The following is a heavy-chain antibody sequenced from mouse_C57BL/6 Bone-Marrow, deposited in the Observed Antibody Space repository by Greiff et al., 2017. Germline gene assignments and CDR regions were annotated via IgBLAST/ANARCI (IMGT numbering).Heavy chain of an antibody. V-gene: IGHV1-81*01. D-gene: IGHD1-1*01. CDR2: IYPRSGNT. J-gene: IGHJ2*01. CDR3: ARYYGSSWDYFDY. Sequence: QVQLQQSGAELARPGASVKLSCKASGYTFTSYGISWVKQRTGQGLEWIGEIYPRSGNTYYNEKFKGKATLTADKSSSTAYMELRSLTSEDSAVDFCARYYGSSWDYFDYWGQGTTLTVSS. CDR1: GYTFTSYG.